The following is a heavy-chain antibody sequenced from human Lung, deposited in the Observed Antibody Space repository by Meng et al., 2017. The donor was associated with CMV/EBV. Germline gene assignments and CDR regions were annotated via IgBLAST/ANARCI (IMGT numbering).Heavy chain of an antibody. V-gene: IGHV1-69*10. CDR2: IFPALGIT. CDR3: ARVATVTTPCYFDY. CDR1: GDTFGSYG. J-gene: IGHJ4*02. D-gene: IGHD4-17*01. Sequence: SVKVSCXASGDTFGSYGIDWVRQVPGKGLEWMGGIFPALGITNSAQTFRGRVTVSADKSTSTAYLQLSSLRSYDTAVYYCARVATVTTPCYFDYWGQGTLVTVSS.